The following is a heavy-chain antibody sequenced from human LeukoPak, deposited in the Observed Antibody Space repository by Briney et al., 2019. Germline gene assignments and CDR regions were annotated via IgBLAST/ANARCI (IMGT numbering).Heavy chain of an antibody. J-gene: IGHJ6*02. V-gene: IGHV3-33*01. CDR3: ASSGYSYGMDV. CDR1: GFTFNSYG. Sequence: GGSLRLSCAASGFTFNSYGMHWVRQAPGKGLEWVADIWFDGKNEHFADSVKGRFTISRDNSKNTLYLQMNSLRAEDTAVYYCASSGYSYGMDVWGQGTTVTVSS. CDR2: IWFDGKNE. D-gene: IGHD3-3*01.